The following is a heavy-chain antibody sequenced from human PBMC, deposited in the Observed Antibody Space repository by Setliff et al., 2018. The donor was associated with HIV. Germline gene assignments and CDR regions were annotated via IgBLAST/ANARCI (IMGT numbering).Heavy chain of an antibody. CDR3: ARGVPLLPPHY. CDR2: FHHSGST. CDR1: GYSIDTAYY. D-gene: IGHD2-21*02. V-gene: IGHV4-38-2*02. J-gene: IGHJ4*02. Sequence: SETLSLTCSVSGYSIDTAYYWGWIRQSPGKGLEWIGGFHHSGSTHYNPSLKSRVTISGQTSNNQFSLQLTSVTAADTAVYYCARGVPLLPPHYWGQGTLVTVSS.